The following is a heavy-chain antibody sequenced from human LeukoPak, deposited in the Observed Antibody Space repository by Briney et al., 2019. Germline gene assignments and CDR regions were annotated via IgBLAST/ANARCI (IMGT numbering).Heavy chain of an antibody. CDR1: GGSISSGDYS. CDR3: ARVGSDWNDVRYNWFDP. D-gene: IGHD1-1*01. J-gene: IGHJ5*02. Sequence: SETLSLTCAVSGGSISSGDYSWSWIRQQPGKGLEWMGYIFQSGSTYYNPSLKSRVTISVDRSKNQFSLKLSSVTAADTAVYYCARVGSDWNDVRYNWFDPWGQGTLVTVSP. V-gene: IGHV4-30-2*01. CDR2: IFQSGST.